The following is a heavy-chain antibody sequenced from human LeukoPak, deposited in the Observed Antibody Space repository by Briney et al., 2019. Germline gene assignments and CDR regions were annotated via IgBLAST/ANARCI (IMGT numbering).Heavy chain of an antibody. CDR1: GYTFTGYW. CDR3: ARGPLGSSGYYGSSDYWYFDL. V-gene: IGHV1-46*01. Sequence: ASVKVSCKAFGYTFTGYWMHWVRQAPGQGPEWMGVISPSGGSTIYAQKFKGRVTLTRDMSTSTDYLELSSLRSEDTAVYYCARGPLGSSGYYGSSDYWYFDLWGRGTLVTVSS. J-gene: IGHJ2*01. CDR2: ISPSGGST. D-gene: IGHD3-22*01.